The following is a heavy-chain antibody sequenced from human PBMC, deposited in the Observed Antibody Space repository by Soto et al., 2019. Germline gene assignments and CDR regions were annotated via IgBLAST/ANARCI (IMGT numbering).Heavy chain of an antibody. CDR1: GGTFSSYA. J-gene: IGHJ6*02. Sequence: QVQLVQSGAEVKKPGSSVKVSCKASGGTFSSYAISWVRQAPGQGLEWMGGIIPIFGTANYAQKFQGRVTITADESTSTAYMELSSLRSEDTAVYYCAKDRGGKYYDSSGYHRKGYYYYGMDVWGQGTTVTVSS. CDR3: AKDRGGKYYDSSGYHRKGYYYYGMDV. V-gene: IGHV1-69*01. D-gene: IGHD3-22*01. CDR2: IIPIFGTA.